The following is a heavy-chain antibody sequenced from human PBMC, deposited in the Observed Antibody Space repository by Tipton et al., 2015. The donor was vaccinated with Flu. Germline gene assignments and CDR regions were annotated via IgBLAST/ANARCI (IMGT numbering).Heavy chain of an antibody. V-gene: IGHV4-38-2*02. J-gene: IGHJ4*02. Sequence: TLSLTCTVSGDSIRSDYYWGWIRQPPGKGLEWIGNVFHMGSPYYNPSLQSRVTISLDTSKNQFSLKVISVTAADTAVYYCARDPSLGMPDYFDYWGQGTLVTASS. CDR2: VFHMGSP. CDR1: GDSIRSDYY. CDR3: ARDPSLGMPDYFDY. D-gene: IGHD2-2*01.